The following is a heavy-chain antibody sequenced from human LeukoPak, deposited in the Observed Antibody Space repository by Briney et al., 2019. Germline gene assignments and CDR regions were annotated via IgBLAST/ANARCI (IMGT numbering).Heavy chain of an antibody. CDR3: AREGVCSSPSCPLPQDY. D-gene: IGHD2-2*01. CDR2: IYSGGST. V-gene: IGHV3-66*01. CDR1: GFTVSSNY. Sequence: GGSLRLSCAASGFTVSSNYMNWVRQAPGKGLEWVSIIYSGGSTYYADSVKGRFTISRDNSKNTLYLQMNSLRAEDTAVYYCAREGVCSSPSCPLPQDYWGQGTLVTVSS. J-gene: IGHJ4*02.